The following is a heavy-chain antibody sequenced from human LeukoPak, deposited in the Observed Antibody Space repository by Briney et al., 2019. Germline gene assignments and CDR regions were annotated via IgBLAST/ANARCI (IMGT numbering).Heavy chain of an antibody. D-gene: IGHD3/OR15-3a*01. J-gene: IGHJ4*02. Sequence: GGSLRLSCAASAFTFSSYGMHWVRQAPGKGLEWVAVISYDGSNKYYADSVKGRFTISRDNSKNTLYLQMNSLRAEDTAVYYCAEDWTGKEADYWGQGTLVTVSS. CDR3: AEDWTGKEADY. CDR1: AFTFSSYG. CDR2: ISYDGSNK. V-gene: IGHV3-30*18.